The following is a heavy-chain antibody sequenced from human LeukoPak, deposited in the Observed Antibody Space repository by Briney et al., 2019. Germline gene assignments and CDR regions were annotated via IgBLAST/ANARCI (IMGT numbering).Heavy chain of an antibody. CDR2: ITMNRVR. CDR1: GLSLSDYG. D-gene: IGHD2-2*01. J-gene: IGHJ4*02. CDR3: TRGRYQFLRPNDY. V-gene: IGHV3-69-1*02. Sequence: GGSLGLSCSASGLSLSDYGMSWVRQAPGKGLEWVSYITMNRVRLYADSVKGRFTISRDNDKNSVYLQVNSLRDEDTAVYYCTRGRYQFLRPNDYWGQGSLVTVSS.